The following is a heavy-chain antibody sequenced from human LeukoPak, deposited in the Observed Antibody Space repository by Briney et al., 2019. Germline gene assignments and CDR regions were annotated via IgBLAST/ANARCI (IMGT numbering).Heavy chain of an antibody. CDR3: ARENRKDTTDYYYYYMDV. D-gene: IGHD2-15*01. Sequence: SEILSLTCTVSGYSISTGYYWDWIRQPPGKGLEWIGTFYHGGSTYYNPSLKSRVTISVDTSKSQFSLNLTSVTAADTAVYYCARENRKDTTDYYYYYMDVWGKGTTVTVSS. V-gene: IGHV4-38-2*02. CDR1: GYSISTGYY. CDR2: FYHGGST. J-gene: IGHJ6*03.